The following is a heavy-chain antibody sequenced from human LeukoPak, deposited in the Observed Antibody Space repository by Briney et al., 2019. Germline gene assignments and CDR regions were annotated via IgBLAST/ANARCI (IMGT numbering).Heavy chain of an antibody. Sequence: GGSLRLSCAVSGFTVSSNYMTWVRQAPGKGLEWVSVIYAGGSTYYADSVKGRFTISRDNSKNTLYLQMNSLRAEDTAVYYCARIPSAYTYYFDYWGQGTLVTVSS. V-gene: IGHV3-53*01. J-gene: IGHJ4*02. CDR2: IYAGGST. D-gene: IGHD3-16*01. CDR3: ARIPSAYTYYFDY. CDR1: GFTVSSNY.